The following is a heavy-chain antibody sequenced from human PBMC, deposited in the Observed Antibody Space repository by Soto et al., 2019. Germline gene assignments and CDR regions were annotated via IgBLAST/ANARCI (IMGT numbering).Heavy chain of an antibody. CDR3: ASRDRVDAFDV. Sequence: QVQLVQSGAEVKKPGSSVKVSCKASGGTFSAYGINWVRQASGQGLEWMGGIVPIFGSKNFAQKFRSRLNITPDKSTSTIFMELSGLTSEDTAVYYFASRDRVDAFDVWGQGTMVTVSS. D-gene: IGHD2-2*01. V-gene: IGHV1-69*06. CDR1: GGTFSAYG. CDR2: IVPIFGSK. J-gene: IGHJ3*01.